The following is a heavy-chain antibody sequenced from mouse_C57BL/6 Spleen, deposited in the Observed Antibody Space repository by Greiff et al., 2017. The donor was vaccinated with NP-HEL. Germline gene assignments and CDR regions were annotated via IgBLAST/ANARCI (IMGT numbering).Heavy chain of an antibody. CDR3: ARYYQRFAY. CDR1: GYAFSSSW. CDR2: IYPGDGDT. D-gene: IGHD1-1*02. Sequence: QVQLQQSGPELVKPGASVKISCKASGYAFSSSWMNWVKQRPGKGLEWIGRIYPGDGDTNYNGKFKGKATLTADKSSSTAYMQLSSLTSEDSAVYYCARYYQRFAYWGQGTLVTVSA. J-gene: IGHJ3*01. V-gene: IGHV1-82*01.